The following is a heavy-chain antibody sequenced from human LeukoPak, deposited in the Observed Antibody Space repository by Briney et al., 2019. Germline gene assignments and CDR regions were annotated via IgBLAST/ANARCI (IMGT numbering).Heavy chain of an antibody. CDR2: IWHDGTKK. CDR1: GFTFSSYG. Sequence: GGSLRLSCVASGFTFSSYGMHWVRQAPGKGLEWVALIWHDGTKKHYADSVKGRFTISRDNSKNMLYLQMNSLSPEDTAVYYCARTPYSSGWENDYWGQGTLVTVSS. CDR3: ARTPYSSGWENDY. J-gene: IGHJ4*02. V-gene: IGHV3-33*01. D-gene: IGHD6-19*01.